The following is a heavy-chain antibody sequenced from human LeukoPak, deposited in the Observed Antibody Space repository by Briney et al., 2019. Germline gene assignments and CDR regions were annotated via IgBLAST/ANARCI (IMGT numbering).Heavy chain of an antibody. CDR2: ISSSGSTI. D-gene: IGHD6-13*01. J-gene: IGHJ3*02. CDR3: ARGGYSSSWYEVGTTAFDI. CDR1: GFTFSDYY. Sequence: GGSLRLSCAASGFTFSDYYRRWIRQAPGKGLGWVSYISSSGSTISYADSAKGRFTISRDNAKNPLYLQMNSLRAEDTAVYYCARGGYSSSWYEVGTTAFDIWGQGTMVTVSS. V-gene: IGHV3-11*04.